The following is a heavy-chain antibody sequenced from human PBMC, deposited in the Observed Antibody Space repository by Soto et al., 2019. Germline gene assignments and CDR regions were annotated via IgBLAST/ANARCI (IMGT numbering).Heavy chain of an antibody. CDR1: GFTFDDYA. CDR2: ISWNSDKK. CDR3: VKADSGSTSYGMDV. D-gene: IGHD6-6*01. V-gene: IGHV3-9*01. Sequence: PGGSLRLSCAASGFTFDDYAMHWVRQVPGKGLEWVSGISWNSDKKAYADSVKGRFTISRDNAKNSLYLQMNSLRPEDTALYYCVKADSGSTSYGMDVWGRGTTVTVSS. J-gene: IGHJ6*02.